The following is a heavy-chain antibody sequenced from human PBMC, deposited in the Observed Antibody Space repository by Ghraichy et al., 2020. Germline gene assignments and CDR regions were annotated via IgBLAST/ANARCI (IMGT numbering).Heavy chain of an antibody. CDR2: IYYSGST. CDR3: ARARPDGSGGGRDV. D-gene: IGHD1-26*01. Sequence: SETLSLTCIVSGGSMSSYYWNWFRQPPGKGLEWIWYIYYSGSTNYNPSLQSRITISMDTTKTQFSLKLTPATAADTAMYYVARARPDGSGGGRDVWGQGNTVNVSS. J-gene: IGHJ6*02. CDR1: GGSMSSYY. V-gene: IGHV4-59*01.